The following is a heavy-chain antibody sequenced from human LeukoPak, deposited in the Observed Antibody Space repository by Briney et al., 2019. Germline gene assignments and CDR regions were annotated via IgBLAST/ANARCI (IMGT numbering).Heavy chain of an antibody. CDR1: GFTFRSYA. D-gene: IGHD6-19*01. Sequence: GGSLRLSCAASGFTFRSYAMSWVRQAPGKGLEWVSAINGGGDSTYYVDSVKGRFTISRDNSENTLYLQMNSLRAEDTAVYYCARDGGIAVAGDPIDYWGQGTLVTVSS. CDR2: INGGGDST. J-gene: IGHJ4*02. V-gene: IGHV3-23*01. CDR3: ARDGGIAVAGDPIDY.